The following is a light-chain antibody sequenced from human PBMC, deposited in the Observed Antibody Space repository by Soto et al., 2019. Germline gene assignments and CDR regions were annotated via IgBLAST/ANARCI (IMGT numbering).Light chain of an antibody. CDR3: QEYATCPVT. Sequence: DLQMTQSPSSLSASVGDRVTITCRASQNVSNWLVWYQQRPEKAPKSLIYAASSLESGVQSRFSGNRSGTDFNPTNISLQPEDFATYYCQEYATCPVTIGGRTKVEV. CDR2: AAS. CDR1: QNVSNW. J-gene: IGKJ4*01. V-gene: IGKV1D-16*01.